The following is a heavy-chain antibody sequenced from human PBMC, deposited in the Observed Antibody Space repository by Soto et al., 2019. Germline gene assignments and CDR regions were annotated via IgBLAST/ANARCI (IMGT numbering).Heavy chain of an antibody. CDR2: ISTSSSYI. J-gene: IGHJ5*02. V-gene: IGHV3-21*01. CDR3: ARDLHDYVSFRFDP. D-gene: IGHD3-16*01. Sequence: EVQLVESGGGLVKPGGSLRLSCAASGFTFSSYSMNWVRQAPGKGLEWVSSISTSSSYIYYADSMKGRFTISRGNVKNAPYLQMNSLRAEDTAVYYCARDLHDYVSFRFDPWGQGTLVTVSS. CDR1: GFTFSSYS.